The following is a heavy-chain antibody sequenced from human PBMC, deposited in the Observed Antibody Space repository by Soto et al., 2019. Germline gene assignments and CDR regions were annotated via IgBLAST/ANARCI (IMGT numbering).Heavy chain of an antibody. J-gene: IGHJ2*01. Sequence: QVHLVESGGGLVKPGGSLRPSCAASGFTFSDYYMNWIRQAPGKGLEWVSYISSSGSTIHYADSVKGRFTISRGNAKNSLYLQMNSLRVEDTAVYYCARGGSLEGYFDLWGRGTLVTVSS. CDR2: ISSSGSTI. CDR3: ARGGSLEGYFDL. D-gene: IGHD3-3*01. CDR1: GFTFSDYY. V-gene: IGHV3-11*01.